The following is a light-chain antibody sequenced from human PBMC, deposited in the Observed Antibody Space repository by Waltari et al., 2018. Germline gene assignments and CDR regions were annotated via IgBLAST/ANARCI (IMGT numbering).Light chain of an antibody. CDR1: RGDVGAYDF. J-gene: IGLJ1*01. Sequence: QSALTQPPSASGSPVQSVTISCTGTRGDVGAYDFVSWYQQNPGKAPKLIIYEVNKSPSGVPDRFSGSKSGNTASLTVSGLQADDEADYYCSSYAGSNNFVFGPGTEVTVL. V-gene: IGLV2-8*01. CDR3: SSYAGSNNFV. CDR2: EVN.